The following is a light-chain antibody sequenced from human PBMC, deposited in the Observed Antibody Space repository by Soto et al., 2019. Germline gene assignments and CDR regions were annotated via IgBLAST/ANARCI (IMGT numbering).Light chain of an antibody. CDR3: QQYNNWPPGVT. V-gene: IGKV3-15*01. J-gene: IGKJ3*01. CDR1: QSVSSN. Sequence: EIVMTQSPATLSVSPGERATLSCRASQSVSSNLAGYQQKPGQAHRLLIYGASTRATGIPARFSGSGSGTEFTLTISSLQSEDFAVYYCQQYNNWPPGVTFGPGTKVDIK. CDR2: GAS.